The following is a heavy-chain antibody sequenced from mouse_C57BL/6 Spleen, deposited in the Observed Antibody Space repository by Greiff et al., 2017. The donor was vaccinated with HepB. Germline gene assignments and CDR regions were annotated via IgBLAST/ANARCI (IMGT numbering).Heavy chain of an antibody. V-gene: IGHV5-4*03. CDR1: GFTFSSYA. J-gene: IGHJ4*01. Sequence: EVILVESGGGLVKPGGSLKLSCAASGFTFSSYAMSWVRQTPEKRLEWVATISDGGSYTYYPDNVKGRFTISRDNAKNNLYLQMSHLKSEDTAMYYCAVTTRYAMDYWGQGTSVTVSS. CDR2: ISDGGSYT. D-gene: IGHD2-1*01. CDR3: AVTTRYAMDY.